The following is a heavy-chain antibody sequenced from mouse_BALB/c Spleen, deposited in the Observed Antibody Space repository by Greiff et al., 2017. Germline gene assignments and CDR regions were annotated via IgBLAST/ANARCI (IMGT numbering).Heavy chain of an antibody. Sequence: EVKVVESGPSLVKPSQTLSLTCSVTGDSITSGYWNWIRKFPGNKLEYMGYISYSGSTYYNPSLKSRISITRDTSKNQYYLQLNSVTTEDTATYYCARYGGTDWYFDVWGAGTTVTVSS. CDR1: GDSITSGY. J-gene: IGHJ1*01. CDR2: ISYSGST. CDR3: ARYGGTDWYFDV. V-gene: IGHV3-8*02. D-gene: IGHD1-1*02.